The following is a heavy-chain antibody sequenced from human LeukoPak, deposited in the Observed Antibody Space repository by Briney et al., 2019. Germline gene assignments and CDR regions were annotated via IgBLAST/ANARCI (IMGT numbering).Heavy chain of an antibody. CDR1: GYTFTGYY. J-gene: IGHJ4*02. CDR2: INPNSGGT. D-gene: IGHD1-26*01. Sequence: GASVKVSCKASGYTFTGYYMHWVRQAPGQGLEWMGWINPNSGGTNYAQKFQGRVTMTRDTSISTAYMELSRLRSDDTAVYYCAREEGVGAALFAYWGQGTLVTVSS. V-gene: IGHV1-2*02. CDR3: AREEGVGAALFAY.